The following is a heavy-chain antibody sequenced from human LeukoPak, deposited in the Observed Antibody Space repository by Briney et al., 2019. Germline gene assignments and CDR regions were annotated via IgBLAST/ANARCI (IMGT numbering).Heavy chain of an antibody. CDR2: IIPIFGTA. D-gene: IGHD6-19*01. CDR3: ASGTGPRGKQWLLAFDI. Sequence: ASVKVSCKASGYTFTSYAISWVRQAPGQGLEWMGGIIPIFGTANYAQKFQGRVTITADESTSTAYMELSSLRSEDTAVYYCASGTGPRGKQWLLAFDIWGQGTMVTVSS. J-gene: IGHJ3*02. CDR1: GYTFTSYA. V-gene: IGHV1-69*13.